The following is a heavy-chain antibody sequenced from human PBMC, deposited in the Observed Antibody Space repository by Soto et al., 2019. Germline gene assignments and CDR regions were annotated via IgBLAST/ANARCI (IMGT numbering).Heavy chain of an antibody. CDR2: ISWNSGSI. D-gene: IGHD2-15*01. V-gene: IGHV3-9*01. CDR1: GFTFDDYA. J-gene: IGHJ3*02. Sequence: EVQLVESGGGLVQPGRSLRLSCAASGFTFDDYAMHWVRQAPGKGLEWVSGISWNSGSIGYADSVKGRFTISRDNAKNSPYLQINSLRDEDTALYYCAKGVAPMGDDFDIRGQGTMDTVSS. CDR3: AKGVAPMGDDFDI.